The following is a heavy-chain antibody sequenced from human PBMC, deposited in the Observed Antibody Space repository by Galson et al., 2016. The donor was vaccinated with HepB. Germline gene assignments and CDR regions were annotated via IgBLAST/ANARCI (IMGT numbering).Heavy chain of an antibody. D-gene: IGHD1-1*01. Sequence: SLRLSCAASEFIFSNYWMNWVRHVPGKGLEWVATMNRDGGEIYYMNSVKGRFTISRDNARNSLYLQMNSLRAEDTAIYYCAVGTALPGFDYWGQGSLVIVSS. CDR1: EFIFSNYW. V-gene: IGHV3-7*01. J-gene: IGHJ4*02. CDR2: MNRDGGEI. CDR3: AVGTALPGFDY.